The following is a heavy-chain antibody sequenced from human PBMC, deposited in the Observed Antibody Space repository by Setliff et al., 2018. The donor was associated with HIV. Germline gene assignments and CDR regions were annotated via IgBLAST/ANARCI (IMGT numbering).Heavy chain of an antibody. V-gene: IGHV5-51*01. CDR2: IYLSDSDT. Sequence: PGESLKISCKGSGYTFPHAWIGWVRQMPGKGLEWMGIIYLSDSDTRYSRSFQDQVTISADRSIGTTYLQWSSLKASDTAMYYCARRMWQQDSKFMYYFDYWGQGTLVTVSS. CDR1: GYTFPHAW. J-gene: IGHJ4*02. CDR3: ARRMWQQDSKFMYYFDY. D-gene: IGHD6-13*01.